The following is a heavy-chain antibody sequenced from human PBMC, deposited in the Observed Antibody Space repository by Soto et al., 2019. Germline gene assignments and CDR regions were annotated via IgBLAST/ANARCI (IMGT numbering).Heavy chain of an antibody. J-gene: IGHJ4*02. D-gene: IGHD3-10*01. CDR2: IGPASGDT. V-gene: IGHV1-2*02. CDR3: GRGRSGQLVVFY. Sequence: QVQLVQSGAEVKKPGASVKVSCKASGYTFTGHYIHWVRQAPGQGPEWMGEIGPASGDTRYAQKFRGRVTMTRDTSITTVYMELNNLSPDDTAVYYCGRGRSGQLVVFYWGQGTPVTVSS. CDR1: GYTFTGHY.